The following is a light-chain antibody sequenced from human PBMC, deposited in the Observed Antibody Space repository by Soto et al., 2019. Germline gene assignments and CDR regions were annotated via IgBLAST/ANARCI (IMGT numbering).Light chain of an antibody. CDR2: KAS. CDR3: QQYNSYPLT. CDR1: QTISSW. V-gene: IGKV1-5*03. Sequence: DIQMTQSPSTLCASVGDRVTIIWLASQTISSWLAWYQQKPGKAPKLLIYKASSLESGVPSRFSGSGSGTEFTLTICSLQPDDFATYYCQQYNSYPLTFGGGTKVDIK. J-gene: IGKJ4*01.